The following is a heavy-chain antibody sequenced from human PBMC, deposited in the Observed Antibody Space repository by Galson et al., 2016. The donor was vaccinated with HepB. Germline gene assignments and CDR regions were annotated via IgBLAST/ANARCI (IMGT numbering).Heavy chain of an antibody. V-gene: IGHV3-74*01. CDR1: GFTFSSYW. CDR2: INSDGSST. D-gene: IGHD6-13*01. Sequence: LSLSCAASGFTFSSYWMHWVRQAPGKGLVWVSRINSDGSSTSYADSVKGRFTISRDNAKNTLYLQMNSLRAEDTAVYYCARDRTVPVVAAAGTGGWFDPWGQGTLVTVSS. CDR3: ARDRTVPVVAAAGTGGWFDP. J-gene: IGHJ5*02.